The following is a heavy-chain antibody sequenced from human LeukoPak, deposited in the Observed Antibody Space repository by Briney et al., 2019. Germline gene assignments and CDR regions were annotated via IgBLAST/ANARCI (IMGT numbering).Heavy chain of an antibody. D-gene: IGHD2-15*01. J-gene: IGHJ3*02. CDR2: ISYDGSTK. Sequence: GGSLRLSCAASGFTFSRYGIHWVRQAPGKGLEWVAVISYDGSTKYYAESVKGRFTISRDNSKNTLYLQMNSLRAEDTAVYYCARDVADAFDIWGQGTMVTVSS. CDR1: GFTFSRYG. V-gene: IGHV3-30*03. CDR3: ARDVADAFDI.